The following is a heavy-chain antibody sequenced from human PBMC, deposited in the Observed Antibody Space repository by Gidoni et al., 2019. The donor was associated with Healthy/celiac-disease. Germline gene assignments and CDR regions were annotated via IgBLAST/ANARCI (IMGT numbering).Heavy chain of an antibody. V-gene: IGHV3-9*01. D-gene: IGHD6-6*01. CDR1: GFTFDDYA. CDR3: AKGAPSIAARRPGYFDY. CDR2: ISWNSGSI. Sequence: EVQLVESGGGLVQPGRSLTLSCAASGFTFDDYAMHWVRQAPGEGLEWVPGISWNSGSIGYADSVKGRFTISRDNAKNSLYLQMNSLRAEDTALYYCAKGAPSIAARRPGYFDYWGQGTLVTVSS. J-gene: IGHJ4*02.